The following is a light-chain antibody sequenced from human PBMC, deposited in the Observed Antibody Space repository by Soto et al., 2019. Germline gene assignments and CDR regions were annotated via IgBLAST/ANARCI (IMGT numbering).Light chain of an antibody. CDR1: NTDLSNYDS. J-gene: IGLJ2*01. CDR3: AAYSCTNSGL. Sequence: QSVLTQPASVSGFLGQSITISCTGANTDLSNYDSVSWDQQRPGNAPKLILFDVTKRPSGISSRFSGSKSGTASALTISHLQADDEYLYQCAAYSCTNSGLFGGGTKLTVL. CDR2: DVT. V-gene: IGLV2-14*03.